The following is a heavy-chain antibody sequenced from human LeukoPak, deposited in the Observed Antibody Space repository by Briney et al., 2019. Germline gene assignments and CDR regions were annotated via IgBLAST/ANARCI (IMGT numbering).Heavy chain of an antibody. CDR3: ARGGHDYGDYGPNEAHSWFDP. Sequence: ASVKVSCKASGYTFTSYYMHWVRQAPGQGLEWMGIINPSGGSTSYAQKFQGRVTMTRDTSTSTVYMELSSLRSEDTAVYCCARGGHDYGDYGPNEAHSWFDPWGQGTLVTVSS. J-gene: IGHJ5*02. D-gene: IGHD4-17*01. CDR1: GYTFTSYY. CDR2: INPSGGST. V-gene: IGHV1-46*01.